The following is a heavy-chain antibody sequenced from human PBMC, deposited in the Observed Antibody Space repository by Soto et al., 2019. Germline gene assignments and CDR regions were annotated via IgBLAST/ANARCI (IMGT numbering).Heavy chain of an antibody. CDR2: IYYSGRT. V-gene: IGHV4-59*08. Sequence: QVQLQESGPGLVKPSETLSLTCTVSGGSISSYYWSWIRQPPGKGLEWIGYIYYSGRTNYNPSLRSRVTMSVATSKNQFSLKLSSVTAADTAVYYCARRYSSGFDYWGQGTLVTVSS. D-gene: IGHD6-19*01. J-gene: IGHJ4*02. CDR3: ARRYSSGFDY. CDR1: GGSISSYY.